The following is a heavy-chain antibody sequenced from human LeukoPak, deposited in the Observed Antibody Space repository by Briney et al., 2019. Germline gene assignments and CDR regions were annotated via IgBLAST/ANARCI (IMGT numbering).Heavy chain of an antibody. D-gene: IGHD2-2*01. CDR3: ARFSGYCSSTSCTPGD. CDR1: GFTFRSNS. V-gene: IGHV3-21*01. Sequence: GGSLRLSCAASGFTFRSNSMSWVRQAPGKGLEWVSSISSSSSYIYYADSVKGRFTISRDNAKNSLYLQMNSLRAEDTAVYYCARFSGYCSSTSCTPGDWGQGTLVTVSS. CDR2: ISSSSSYI. J-gene: IGHJ4*02.